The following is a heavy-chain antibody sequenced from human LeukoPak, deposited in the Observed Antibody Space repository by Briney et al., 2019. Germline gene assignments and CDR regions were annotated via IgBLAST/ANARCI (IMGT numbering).Heavy chain of an antibody. Sequence: GRSLRLSCAASGFTFSSYGMHWVRQAPGKGLEWVAVIWYDGSNKYYADSVKGRFTISRDNSKNTLHLQMNSLRAEDTAVYYCARDYLDWYFDLWGRGTLVTVSS. J-gene: IGHJ2*01. CDR3: ARDYLDWYFDL. V-gene: IGHV3-33*01. CDR1: GFTFSSYG. CDR2: IWYDGSNK.